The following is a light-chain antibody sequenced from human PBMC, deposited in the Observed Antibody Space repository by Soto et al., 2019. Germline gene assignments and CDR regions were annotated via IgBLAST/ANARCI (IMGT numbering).Light chain of an antibody. V-gene: IGLV4-60*02. CDR1: SGHSSYI. Sequence: QPVLTQSSSASASLGSSVKLTCTLSSGHSSYIIAWHQQQPGKAPRYLLKLEGSGSYNKGSGVPDRFSGSSSGADRYLTISYRQVEDEAAAYCEPWDSNTHVVFGGGTKLTVL. J-gene: IGLJ2*01. CDR2: LEGSGSY. CDR3: EPWDSNTHVV.